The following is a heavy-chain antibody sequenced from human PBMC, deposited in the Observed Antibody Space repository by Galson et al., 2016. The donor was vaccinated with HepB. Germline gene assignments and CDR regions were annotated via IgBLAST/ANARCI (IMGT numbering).Heavy chain of an antibody. V-gene: IGHV3-23*01. J-gene: IGHJ4*01. Sequence: SLRLSCAASGFTFKNYGLSWVRQAPGKGPEWVSAISGGSDRTYYAGSMKDRFIISRDDSRNMLFLQLNSLRAEDTAFYYCAKDSPYSNVRHYYLDNWGLGTLVTVSS. CDR2: ISGGSDRT. D-gene: IGHD4-11*01. CDR3: AKDSPYSNVRHYYLDN. CDR1: GFTFKNYG.